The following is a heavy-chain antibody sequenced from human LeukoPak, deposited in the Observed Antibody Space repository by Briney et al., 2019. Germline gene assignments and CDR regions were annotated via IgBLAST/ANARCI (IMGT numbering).Heavy chain of an antibody. V-gene: IGHV4-34*01. Sequence: SETLSLTCTVSGGSISSYYWSWIRQPPGKGLEWIGEINHSGSTNYNPSLKSRVTISVDTSKNQFSLKLSSVTAADTAVYYCARHEGYGSGKYYYYMDVWGKGTTVTISS. D-gene: IGHD3-10*01. J-gene: IGHJ6*03. CDR1: GGSISSYY. CDR2: INHSGST. CDR3: ARHEGYGSGKYYYYMDV.